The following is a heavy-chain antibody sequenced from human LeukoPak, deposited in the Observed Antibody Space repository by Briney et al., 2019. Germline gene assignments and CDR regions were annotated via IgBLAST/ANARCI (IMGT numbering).Heavy chain of an antibody. J-gene: IGHJ4*02. CDR2: ISAYNGNT. D-gene: IGHD6-6*01. Sequence: ASVKVSCKASGYTFTGYYMHWVRQAPGQGLEWMGWISAYNGNTNYAQKLQGRVTMTTDTSTSTAYMELRSLRSDDTAVYYCARGSLPSSSNYWGQGTLVTVSS. CDR3: ARGSLPSSSNY. CDR1: GYTFTGYY. V-gene: IGHV1-18*04.